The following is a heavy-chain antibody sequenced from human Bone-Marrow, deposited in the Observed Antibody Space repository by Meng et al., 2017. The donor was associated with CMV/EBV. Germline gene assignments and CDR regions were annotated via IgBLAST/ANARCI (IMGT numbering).Heavy chain of an antibody. CDR1: GFTFSMYD. J-gene: IGHJ4*02. Sequence: GGSLRLSCAASGFTFSMYDMHWVRQVPGKGLEWVSSIGTLGDTYCPDSVRGRFTISRENAKNSLFLQMNSLRVGDTAVYYCVRGLQAYCNRTSCPFDSWGQGTLVTVYS. CDR3: VRGLQAYCNRTSCPFDS. V-gene: IGHV3-13*01. D-gene: IGHD2-2*01. CDR2: IGTLGDT.